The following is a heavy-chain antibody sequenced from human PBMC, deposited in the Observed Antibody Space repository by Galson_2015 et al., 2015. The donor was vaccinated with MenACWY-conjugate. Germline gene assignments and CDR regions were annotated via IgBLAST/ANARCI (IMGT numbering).Heavy chain of an antibody. V-gene: IGHV3-66*01. Sequence: SLRLSCAASGFTVSNNYMSWVRQTPGKGLEWVSIIYSGGNTHFPDSLKDRFTISRDTSKNTLYLQMNSLRAEDTAVYYCTRTIVSSGNYDAFDIWGQGTAVTVSS. J-gene: IGHJ3*02. CDR3: TRTIVSSGNYDAFDI. CDR1: GFTVSNNY. CDR2: IYSGGNT. D-gene: IGHD3-22*01.